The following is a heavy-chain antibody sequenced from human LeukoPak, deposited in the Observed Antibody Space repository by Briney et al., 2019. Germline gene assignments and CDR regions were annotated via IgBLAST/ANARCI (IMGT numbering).Heavy chain of an antibody. V-gene: IGHV1-2*02. CDR3: ARVHYYGSGSYYLYYFDY. CDR2: INPNSGGT. Sequence: ASVTVSCKASGYTFTGYYMHWVRQAPGQGLEWMGWINPNSGGTNYAQKFQGRVTMTRDTSISTAYMELSRLRSDDTAVYYCARVHYYGSGSYYLYYFDYWGQGTLVTVSS. J-gene: IGHJ4*02. D-gene: IGHD3-10*01. CDR1: GYTFTGYY.